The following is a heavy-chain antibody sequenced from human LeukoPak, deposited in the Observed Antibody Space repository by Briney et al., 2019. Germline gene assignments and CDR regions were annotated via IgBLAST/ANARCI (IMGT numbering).Heavy chain of an antibody. CDR1: GFTFSRHG. CDR2: ISNDGSRK. Sequence: GGSLRLSCAPTGFTFSRHGMHWVRQAPGKGLEWVAIISNDGSRKYYAHSVEGRFTISRDNSKNTLYLQMDSLRAEDTAVYYCARDRAWNYFDYWGQGTLVTVSS. CDR3: ARDRAWNYFDY. D-gene: IGHD3-3*01. V-gene: IGHV3-30*03. J-gene: IGHJ4*02.